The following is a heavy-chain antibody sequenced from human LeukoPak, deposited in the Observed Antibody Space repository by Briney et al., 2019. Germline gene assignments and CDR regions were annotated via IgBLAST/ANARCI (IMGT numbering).Heavy chain of an antibody. Sequence: GGSLRLSCAASGFTVSSNYMSRIRQAPGKGLEWVSVIYGGDSTYYADSVKGRFSISRDNSKNTLYLQMNSLRAEDTALYYCARVGSGSYFRAFDIWGQGTKVTVSS. V-gene: IGHV3-66*01. CDR3: ARVGSGSYFRAFDI. CDR2: IYGGDST. D-gene: IGHD1-26*01. CDR1: GFTVSSNY. J-gene: IGHJ3*02.